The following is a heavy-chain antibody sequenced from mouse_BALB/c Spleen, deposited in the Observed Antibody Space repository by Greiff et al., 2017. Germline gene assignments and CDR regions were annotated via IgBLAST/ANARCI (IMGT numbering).Heavy chain of an antibody. CDR3: ARSSYGNYAWYVEV. D-gene: IGHD2-1*01. Sequence: VQLQQSGPELVKPGASVKMSCKASGYTFTSYVMHWVKQKPGQGLEWIGYINPYNDGTKYNEKFKGKATLTSDKSSSTAYMELSSLTSEDSAVYNFARSSYGNYAWYVEVWGAGTTVTVSS. CDR2: INPYNDGT. V-gene: IGHV1-14*01. CDR1: GYTFTSYV. J-gene: IGHJ1*01.